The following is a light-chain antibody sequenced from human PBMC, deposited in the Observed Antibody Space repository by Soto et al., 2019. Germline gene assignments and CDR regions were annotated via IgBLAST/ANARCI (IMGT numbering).Light chain of an antibody. Sequence: PGERVTLSCRASQSVSSSYLTWYQQKPGQAPRLLIYGASTRATGIPARFSGSGSGTDFTLTISSLQPEDFAVYYCQQYNTWPRTFGQGTKVDIK. CDR3: QQYNTWPRT. CDR1: QSVSSSY. V-gene: IGKV3D-7*01. CDR2: GAS. J-gene: IGKJ1*01.